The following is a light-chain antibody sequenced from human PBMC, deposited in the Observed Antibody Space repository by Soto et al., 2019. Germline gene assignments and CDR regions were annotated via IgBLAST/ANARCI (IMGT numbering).Light chain of an antibody. Sequence: VLTQSPGTLSVSPGERATLSCRASQSVSGNNLAWYQQKPGRPPRLLIYGESSRASGVPDRFSGSGSGTNFTLTISRLEPEDFGVYYCHQYANSPFTFGPGTKVDIK. CDR2: GES. CDR1: QSVSGNN. CDR3: HQYANSPFT. V-gene: IGKV3-20*01. J-gene: IGKJ3*01.